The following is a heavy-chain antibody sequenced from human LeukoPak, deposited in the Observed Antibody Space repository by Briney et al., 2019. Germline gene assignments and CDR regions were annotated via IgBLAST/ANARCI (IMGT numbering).Heavy chain of an antibody. CDR2: ISSSSSSR. CDR3: ARLHCSGGSCRDY. V-gene: IGHV3-48*02. CDR1: GFTFSSYE. D-gene: IGHD2-15*01. Sequence: GGSLRLSCAASGFTFSSYEMNWVRQAPGKGLEWVSDISSSSSSRNYADSVKGRFTISRDNAKKSLYLQMNSLRDEDTAVYYCARLHCSGGSCRDYWGQGTLVTVSS. J-gene: IGHJ4*02.